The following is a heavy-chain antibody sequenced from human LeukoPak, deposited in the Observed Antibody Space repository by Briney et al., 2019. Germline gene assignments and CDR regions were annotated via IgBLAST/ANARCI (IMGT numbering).Heavy chain of an antibody. J-gene: IGHJ4*02. V-gene: IGHV1-18*01. CDR3: ARVPYYYDSSGFYWFDY. D-gene: IGHD3-22*01. CDR2: ISAYNGNT. CDR1: GYTFTSYG. Sequence: ASVKVSCKASGYTFTSYGISWVRQAPGQGLEWMGWISAYNGNTNYAQKLQGRVTMTTDTSTSTAYMELRSLRSDDTAVYYCARVPYYYDSSGFYWFDYWGQGTLVTVSS.